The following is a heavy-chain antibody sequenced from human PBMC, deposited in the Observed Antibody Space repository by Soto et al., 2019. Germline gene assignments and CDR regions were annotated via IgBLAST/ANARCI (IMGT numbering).Heavy chain of an antibody. Sequence: EVQLVESGGVVVQPGGSLRLFCAASGFTFDDYTMHWVRQAPGKGLEWVSLISWDGGSTYYADSVKGRFTISRDNSKNSLYLQMNSLRTEDTALYYCAKDTGGVGYCSSTSCYVGGGMDVWGQGTTVTVSS. J-gene: IGHJ6*02. CDR2: ISWDGGST. CDR1: GFTFDDYT. V-gene: IGHV3-43*01. CDR3: AKDTGGVGYCSSTSCYVGGGMDV. D-gene: IGHD2-2*01.